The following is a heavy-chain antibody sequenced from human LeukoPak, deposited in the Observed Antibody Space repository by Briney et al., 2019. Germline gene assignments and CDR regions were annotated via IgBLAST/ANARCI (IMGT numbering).Heavy chain of an antibody. CDR2: IYHNAAT. CDR1: GGSISSSSSIC. V-gene: IGHV4-4*02. J-gene: IGHJ4*02. CDR3: ARNGGNSDYDY. D-gene: IGHD4-23*01. Sequence: SETLSLTCAVSGGSISSSSSICWTWVRQPPGEGLEWIGEIYHNAATNYNPSLKSRVTLLLDKSKNQFSLGLNSVTAADTAVYYCARNGGNSDYDYWGQGTLVTVSA.